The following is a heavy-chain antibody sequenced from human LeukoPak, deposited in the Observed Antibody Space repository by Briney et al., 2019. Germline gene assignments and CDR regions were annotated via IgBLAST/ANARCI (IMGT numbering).Heavy chain of an antibody. CDR3: ARVRLRFLEWFPFDP. CDR2: IYPGDSDT. J-gene: IGHJ5*02. Sequence: GESLKISCKGSGYSFTSYWIGWVRQMPGKGLEWMGIIYPGDSDTRYSPSFQGQVTISADKSISTAYLQWSSLKASDTAMYYRARVRLRFLEWFPFDPWGQGTLVTVSS. V-gene: IGHV5-51*01. CDR1: GYSFTSYW. D-gene: IGHD3-3*01.